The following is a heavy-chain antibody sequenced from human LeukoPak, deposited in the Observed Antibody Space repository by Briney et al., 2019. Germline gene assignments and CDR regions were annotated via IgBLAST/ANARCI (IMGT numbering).Heavy chain of an antibody. Sequence: PSETLSLTCAVYGGSFSGYYWSWIRQPPGKGLEWIGEINHSGSTNYNPSLKSRVTISVDTSKNQFSLKLSSVTAADTAVYYCARGSPYCSSTRCPFVDYWGQGTLVNVSS. CDR3: ARGSPYCSSTRCPFVDY. CDR1: GGSFSGYY. D-gene: IGHD2-2*01. CDR2: INHSGST. V-gene: IGHV4-34*01. J-gene: IGHJ4*02.